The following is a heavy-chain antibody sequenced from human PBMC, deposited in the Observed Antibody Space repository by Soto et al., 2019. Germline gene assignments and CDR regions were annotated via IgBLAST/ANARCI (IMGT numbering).Heavy chain of an antibody. CDR3: ARVRGYSYGLGYYYYGMDV. V-gene: IGHV4-59*01. CDR1: GGSIISYY. CDR2: IYYSGST. Sequence: PSETLSLTCTVSGGSIISYYWSWIRQPPGKGLEWIGYIYYSGSTNYNPSLKSRVTISVDTSKNQFSLKLSSVTAADTAVYYCARVRGYSYGLGYYYYGMDVWGQGTTVTVSS. D-gene: IGHD5-18*01. J-gene: IGHJ6*02.